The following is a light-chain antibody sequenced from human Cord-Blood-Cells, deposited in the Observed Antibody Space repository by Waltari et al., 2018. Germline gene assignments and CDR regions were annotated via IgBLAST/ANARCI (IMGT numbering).Light chain of an antibody. J-gene: IGLJ1*01. Sequence: QSALTQPASVSGSPGQSITISCTGTSSDVAGYNYVSWYQQHPGKAPKLMIYDVSNRPSGVSNRFSGSQSGNTASLTISGLQAEDEADYYCSSYTSSSTPVYVFGTGTKVTVL. CDR3: SSYTSSSTPVYV. V-gene: IGLV2-14*01. CDR2: DVS. CDR1: SSDVAGYNY.